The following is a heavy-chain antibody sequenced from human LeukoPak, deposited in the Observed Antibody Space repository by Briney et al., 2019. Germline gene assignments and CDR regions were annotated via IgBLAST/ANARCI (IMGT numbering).Heavy chain of an antibody. CDR2: INPNSGGT. D-gene: IGHD3-3*01. J-gene: IGHJ6*03. Sequence: ASVKVSCKASGYTFTGYYMHWVRQAPGQGREWMGWINPNSGGTNYEQKFQGRVTINRDTSSSTAYMELSRLREGETGVYYCARNGELRFLEWLLTYMDVWGKGTTVTVSS. CDR1: GYTFTGYY. CDR3: ARNGELRFLEWLLTYMDV. V-gene: IGHV1-2*02.